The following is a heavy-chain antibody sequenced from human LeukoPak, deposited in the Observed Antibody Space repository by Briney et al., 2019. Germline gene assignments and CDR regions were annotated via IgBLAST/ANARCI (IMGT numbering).Heavy chain of an antibody. J-gene: IGHJ3*02. Sequence: PGGSLRLSCAASGFTFSSYAMHWVRQAPGKGLEWVAVISYDGSNKYYADSVKGRFTISRDNSKNTLYLQMNSLRAEDTAVYYCARDWGSSGWYDAFDIWGQGTMVTVSS. CDR2: ISYDGSNK. D-gene: IGHD6-19*01. CDR3: ARDWGSSGWYDAFDI. CDR1: GFTFSSYA. V-gene: IGHV3-30-3*01.